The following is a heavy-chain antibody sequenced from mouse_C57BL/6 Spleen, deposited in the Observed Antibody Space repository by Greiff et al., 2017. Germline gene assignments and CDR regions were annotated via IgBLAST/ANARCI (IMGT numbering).Heavy chain of an antibody. CDR1: GYTFTDYY. V-gene: IGHV1-19*01. Sequence: VQLQQSGPVLVKPGASVTMSCKASGYTFTDYYMNWVKQSHGKSLEWIGVINPYTGGTSYNQKFKGKAKFTVDKSSSTAYMELNSLTSEDSAVYYCARYYYGSSFYYFDYWGQGTTLTVSS. CDR3: ARYYYGSSFYYFDY. CDR2: INPYTGGT. D-gene: IGHD1-1*01. J-gene: IGHJ2*01.